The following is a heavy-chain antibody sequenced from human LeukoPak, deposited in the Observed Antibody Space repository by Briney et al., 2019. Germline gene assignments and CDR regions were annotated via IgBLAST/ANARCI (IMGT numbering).Heavy chain of an antibody. J-gene: IGHJ6*03. V-gene: IGHV3-23*01. Sequence: GGSLRLSCAASGFTFSSYWMSWVRQAPGKGLEWVSAISGSGGSTYYADSVKGRFTISRDNSKNTLYLQMNSLRAEDTAIYYCAKNGDRGAYCTGGTCYPYFYYYMDVWGKGTTVTI. CDR3: AKNGDRGAYCTGGTCYPYFYYYMDV. D-gene: IGHD2-15*01. CDR2: ISGSGGST. CDR1: GFTFSSYW.